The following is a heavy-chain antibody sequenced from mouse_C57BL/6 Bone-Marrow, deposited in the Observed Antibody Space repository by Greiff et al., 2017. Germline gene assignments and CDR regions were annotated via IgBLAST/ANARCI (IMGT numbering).Heavy chain of an antibody. CDR2: IYPRSGNT. CDR1: DYTFTSYG. V-gene: IGHV1-81*01. Sequence: VKLQESGAELARPGASVKLSCKASDYTFTSYGISWVKQRTGQGLEWIGEIYPRSGNTYYNEKFKGKATLTADKSSSTAYMELRSLTSEDSAVYFCADYYGSSYGYWGQGTTLTVSS. D-gene: IGHD1-1*01. CDR3: ADYYGSSYGY. J-gene: IGHJ2*01.